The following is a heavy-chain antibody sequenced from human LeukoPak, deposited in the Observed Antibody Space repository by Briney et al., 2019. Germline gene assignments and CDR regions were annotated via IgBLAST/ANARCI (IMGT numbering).Heavy chain of an antibody. CDR1: VYSFTDYY. J-gene: IGHJ4*02. V-gene: IGHV1-2*02. Sequence: ASVTVSPMASVYSFTDYYVHWGGQAPGQGVEWVGWIRPNIGVTKYVQKLWGRGTITRDTSIRTTYMELRGLTSDDKDLNYCARGGGGLPYWGQGTLVTVSS. CDR2: IRPNIGVT. D-gene: IGHD2-15*01. CDR3: ARGGGGLPY.